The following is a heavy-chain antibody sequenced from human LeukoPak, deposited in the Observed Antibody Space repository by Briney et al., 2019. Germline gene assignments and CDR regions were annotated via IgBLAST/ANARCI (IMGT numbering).Heavy chain of an antibody. Sequence: ASVNVSCKASGYTFTSYYMHWVRQAPRQGLEWMGIINPSGGSTSYAQKFQGRVTMTRDTSTSTVYMELSGLRSEDTAVYYCARGPPVAGDYFDYWGQGTLVTVSS. D-gene: IGHD6-19*01. J-gene: IGHJ4*02. V-gene: IGHV1-46*03. CDR3: ARGPPVAGDYFDY. CDR1: GYTFTSYY. CDR2: INPSGGST.